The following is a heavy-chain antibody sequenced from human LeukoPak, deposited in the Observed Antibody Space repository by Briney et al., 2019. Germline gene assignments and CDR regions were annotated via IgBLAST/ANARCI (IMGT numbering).Heavy chain of an antibody. CDR1: GFTFSSYW. V-gene: IGHV3-7*01. CDR3: ARDRHYYDSSGLC. J-gene: IGHJ4*02. CDR2: IKQDGSEK. D-gene: IGHD3-22*01. Sequence: GGSLRLSCAASGFTFSSYWMSWVRQAPGKGLEWVANIKQDGSEKYYVDSVKGRFTISRDNAKNSLYLQMNSLRAEDTAVYYCARDRHYYDSSGLCWGQETLVTVSS.